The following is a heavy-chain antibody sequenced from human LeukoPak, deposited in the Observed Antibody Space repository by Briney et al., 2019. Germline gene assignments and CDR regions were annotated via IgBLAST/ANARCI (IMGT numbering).Heavy chain of an antibody. Sequence: ASVKVSCKASGYTFTGYYMHWVRQAPGQGLEWMGIINPSGGSTSYAQKFQGRVTMTRDTSTSTVYMELRSLRSGDTVVYYCARDHESYNWFDPWGQGTLVTVSS. J-gene: IGHJ5*02. V-gene: IGHV1-46*01. CDR1: GYTFTGYY. CDR3: ARDHESYNWFDP. CDR2: INPSGGST.